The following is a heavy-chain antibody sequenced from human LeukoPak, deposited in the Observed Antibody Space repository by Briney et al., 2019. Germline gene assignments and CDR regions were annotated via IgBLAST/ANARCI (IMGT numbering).Heavy chain of an antibody. V-gene: IGHV1-69*04. CDR2: ITPNLAIT. D-gene: IGHD2-2*01. J-gene: IGHJ4*02. CDR3: ARDSALRCSSTSCYFDY. Sequence: ASVKVSCKASGGTFSSYSISWVRQAPGQGPEWLGRITPNLAITDYAQMFRGRVTLTADKSTSTVYMELGSLTSEDTAAYYCARDSALRCSSTSCYFDYWGQGTLVTVSS. CDR1: GGTFSSYS.